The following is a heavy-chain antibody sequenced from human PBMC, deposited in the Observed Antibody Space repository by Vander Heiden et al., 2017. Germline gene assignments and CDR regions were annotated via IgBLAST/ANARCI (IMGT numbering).Heavy chain of an antibody. V-gene: IGHV3-33*01. CDR2: IWYDGSNK. Sequence: QVQLVESGGGVVQPGRSLRLSCAASGFPFSSYGMHWVRQAPGKGLEWVAVIWYDGSNKYYADSGKGRFTISRDNSKNTLYLQMNSLRAEDTAVYYCARDFARRGYSYNGMDVWGQGTTVTVSS. CDR1: GFPFSSYG. D-gene: IGHD5-18*01. J-gene: IGHJ6*02. CDR3: ARDFARRGYSYNGMDV.